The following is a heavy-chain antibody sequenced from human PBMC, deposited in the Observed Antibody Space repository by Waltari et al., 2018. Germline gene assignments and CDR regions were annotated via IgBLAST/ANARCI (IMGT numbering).Heavy chain of an antibody. V-gene: IGHV4-34*01. CDR1: GGSFSGYY. Sequence: QVQLQQWGAGLLKPSETLSLTGAVYGGSFSGYYWSWIRQPPGKGLEWIGEINHSGSTNYNPSLKSRVTISVDTSKNQFSLKLSSVTAADTAVYYCARGGGGCSGGSCYGSEDYWGQGTLVTVSS. CDR2: INHSGST. D-gene: IGHD2-15*01. J-gene: IGHJ4*02. CDR3: ARGGGGCSGGSCYGSEDY.